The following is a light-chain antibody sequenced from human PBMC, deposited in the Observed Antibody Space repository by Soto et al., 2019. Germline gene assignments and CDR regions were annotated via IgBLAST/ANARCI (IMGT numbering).Light chain of an antibody. CDR3: EYYGNSIT. CDR2: GTS. V-gene: IGKV3-20*01. J-gene: IGKJ4*01. CDR1: QSISNNH. Sequence: NVFAQSSSPPSLSSRGRSNLPFRASQSISNNHLAWYQQKPGQAPRLLIHGTSNRATGIPDRFSGSGSGTDFTLTFSRLEPEDFAVYYCEYYGNSITFGGGTKVDI.